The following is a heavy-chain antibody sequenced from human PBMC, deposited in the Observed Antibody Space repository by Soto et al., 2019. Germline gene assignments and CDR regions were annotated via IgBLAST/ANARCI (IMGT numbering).Heavy chain of an antibody. Sequence: SAKPSCKASRGTLNSCTISWVRQDHRQGLEWMGRIIPILGIANYAQKFQGRVTITADKSTSTAYMELSSLRSEDTAVYYCARVHAETNYYYYYGMDVWGQGTTVTVSS. CDR3: ARVHAETNYYYYYGMDV. V-gene: IGHV1-69*02. J-gene: IGHJ6*02. CDR1: RGTLNSCT. CDR2: IIPILGIA.